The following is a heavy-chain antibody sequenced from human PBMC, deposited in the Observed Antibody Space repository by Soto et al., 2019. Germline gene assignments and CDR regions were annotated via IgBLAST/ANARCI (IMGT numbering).Heavy chain of an antibody. CDR1: GGSISSSSYY. J-gene: IGHJ4*02. Sequence: QLQLQESGPGLVKPSETLSLTCTVSGGSISSSSYYWGWIRQPPGKGLEWIGSIYYSGSTYYNPSLKSRVTISVDTSKSQFSLKLSSVTAADTAVYYCARRYYYGSGNDYWGQGTLVTVSS. D-gene: IGHD3-10*01. CDR2: IYYSGST. V-gene: IGHV4-39*01. CDR3: ARRYYYGSGNDY.